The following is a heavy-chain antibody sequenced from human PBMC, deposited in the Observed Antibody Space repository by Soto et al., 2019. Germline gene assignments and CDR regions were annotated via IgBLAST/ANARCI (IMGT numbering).Heavy chain of an antibody. Sequence: QVQLVQSGAEVKKPGASVKVSCKASGYTFTSYAMHWVRQAPGQRLEWMGWINAGNGNTKYSQKFQGRVTITRDTSANPASRERSSLKSDATAMYYGARLGPTVVTDERNGYYDLSGRSTLVPV. CDR3: ARLGPTVVTDERNGYYDL. CDR2: INAGNGNT. CDR1: GYTFTSYA. V-gene: IGHV1-3*01. J-gene: IGHJ2*01. D-gene: IGHD1-1*01.